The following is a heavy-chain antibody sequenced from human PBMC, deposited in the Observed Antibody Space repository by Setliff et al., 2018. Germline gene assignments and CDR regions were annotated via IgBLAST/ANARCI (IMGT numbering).Heavy chain of an antibody. J-gene: IGHJ4*02. CDR3: ARRETYYNFWSGYYAD. Sequence: SETLSLTCTVSGGPISSSSYYWGWIRQPPGKGLEWIGSIYYSGSTYYNPSLKSRVTISVDTSKNQFSLKLSSVTAADTAVYYCARRETYYNFWSGYYADWGQGTLVTVS. V-gene: IGHV4-39*07. D-gene: IGHD3-3*01. CDR1: GGPISSSSYY. CDR2: IYYSGST.